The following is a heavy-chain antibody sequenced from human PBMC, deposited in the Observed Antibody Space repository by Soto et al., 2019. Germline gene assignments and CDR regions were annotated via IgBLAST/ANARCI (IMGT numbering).Heavy chain of an antibody. CDR2: VRGSGGST. J-gene: IGHJ4*02. CDR1: EFTFSSYA. CDR3: AKLDSSGYYDY. D-gene: IGHD3-22*01. Sequence: PGGSLRLSCAASEFTFSSYALNWVRQAPGKGLEWVSVVRGSGGSTYYADSVKGRFTMSRDNSKNTLYLQMNSLRVEDTAVYYCAKLDSSGYYDYWGQGTLVTVSS. V-gene: IGHV3-23*01.